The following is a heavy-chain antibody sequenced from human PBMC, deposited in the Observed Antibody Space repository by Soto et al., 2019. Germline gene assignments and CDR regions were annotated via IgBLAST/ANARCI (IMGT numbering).Heavy chain of an antibody. Sequence: XTLPLPCTVSGGSLSSSRYYWGWIRQPPGKGLEWIGSIYYSGSTYYNPSIKSRVNISVDTSKNQFSLKLSSVTAEDTPVYYCARPSITMVRGVTPSWFDPWGQGTLGTVSS. J-gene: IGHJ5*02. V-gene: IGHV4-39*01. CDR2: IYYSGST. CDR3: ARPSITMVRGVTPSWFDP. D-gene: IGHD3-10*01. CDR1: GGSLSSSRYY.